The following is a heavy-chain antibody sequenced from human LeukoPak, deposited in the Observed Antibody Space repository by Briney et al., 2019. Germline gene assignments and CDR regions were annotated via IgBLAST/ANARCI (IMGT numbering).Heavy chain of an antibody. Sequence: GGSLRLSCAASGFTFSSYALHWVRQAPGKGLEWVAVISYDGSNKYYADSVKGRFTISRDNAKNSLYLQMDSLRAEDTAVYYCARDGGTAPPSESDYWGQGTLVTVSS. V-gene: IGHV3-30*04. D-gene: IGHD5-18*01. J-gene: IGHJ4*02. CDR2: ISYDGSNK. CDR1: GFTFSSYA. CDR3: ARDGGTAPPSESDY.